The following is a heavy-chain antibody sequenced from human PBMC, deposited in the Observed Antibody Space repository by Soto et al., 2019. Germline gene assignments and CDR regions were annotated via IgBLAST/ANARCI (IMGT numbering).Heavy chain of an antibody. CDR3: AKPIVAAGYYGMDV. CDR2: ISFDGVKK. V-gene: IGHV3-30*18. CDR1: GFTFMSYD. D-gene: IGHD6-13*01. Sequence: GGSLRLSCAASGFTFMSYDMHWVRQAPGKGLEWMGVISFDGVKKYYADSVKGRFTISRDSSKNKLHLQMNSLRAEDTAVYYCAKPIVAAGYYGMDVWGQGTTVTVSS. J-gene: IGHJ6*02.